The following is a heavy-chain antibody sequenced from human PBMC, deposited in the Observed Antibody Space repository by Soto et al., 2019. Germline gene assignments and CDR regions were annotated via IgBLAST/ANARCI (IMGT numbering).Heavy chain of an antibody. CDR3: ARGQDDPKALDRPYHYHYAMDV. J-gene: IGHJ6*02. CDR1: GGSLNSYA. Sequence: QVQLVQSGAEVKKPGSSVKVSCKASGGSLNSYAISWVRQAPGQGLEWMGGIIPIFDTRNHAQRIRGRVTITADESTSTAYMELNSLRSEDTAVYYCARGQDDPKALDRPYHYHYAMDVWGQGTTVSVSS. CDR2: IIPIFDTR. V-gene: IGHV1-69*01.